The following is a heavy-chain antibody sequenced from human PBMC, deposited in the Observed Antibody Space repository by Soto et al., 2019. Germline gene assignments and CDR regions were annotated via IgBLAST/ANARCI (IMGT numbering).Heavy chain of an antibody. CDR3: ARVPITMVRGVYYYGMDV. D-gene: IGHD3-10*01. CDR1: GYTFTSYG. Sequence: ASVKVSCKASGYTFTSYGISWVRQAPGQGLEWMGWISAYNGNTNYAQKLQGRVTMTTDTSTSTAYMELRSLRSDDTAVYYCARVPITMVRGVYYYGMDVWGQGATVTVSS. CDR2: ISAYNGNT. V-gene: IGHV1-18*04. J-gene: IGHJ6*02.